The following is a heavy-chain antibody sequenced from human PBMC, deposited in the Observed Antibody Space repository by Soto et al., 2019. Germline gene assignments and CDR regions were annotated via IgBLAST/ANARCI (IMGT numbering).Heavy chain of an antibody. CDR1: GFTFSSHV. V-gene: IGHV3-23*01. J-gene: IGHJ4*02. Sequence: EVQLWESGGGLVQPGGSLRLSCAVSGFTFSSHVMSWVRQAPGKGLEWVSAISGTGGTYYADSVKGRFTISRDNSKNALYLQMNNLRDEDTAVYYWAKDRRGAYCSGSICYSPDYWGQGTLVIVSS. CDR2: ISGTGGT. CDR3: AKDRRGAYCSGSICYSPDY. D-gene: IGHD2-15*01.